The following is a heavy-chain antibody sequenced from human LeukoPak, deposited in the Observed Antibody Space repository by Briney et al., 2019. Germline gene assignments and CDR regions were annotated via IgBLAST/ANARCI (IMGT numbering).Heavy chain of an antibody. V-gene: IGHV3-23*01. CDR3: ARGVYNLEY. Sequence: GGSLRLSCAASGFTFSTYAMTWVRQAPGKGLEWVSGISSSGGSTYYADSVKGRFTISRDNSKNTLYLRMNSLRADDTAVYYCARGVYNLEYWGQGTLVTVSS. CDR2: ISSSGGST. CDR1: GFTFSTYA. J-gene: IGHJ4*02. D-gene: IGHD5/OR15-5a*01.